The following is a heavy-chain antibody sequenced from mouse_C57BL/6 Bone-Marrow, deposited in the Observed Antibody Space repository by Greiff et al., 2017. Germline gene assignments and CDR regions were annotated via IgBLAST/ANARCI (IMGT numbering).Heavy chain of an antibody. V-gene: IGHV1-61*01. CDR3: ASRRTGLLGY. CDR1: GYTFTSYW. CDR2: IHPSDSET. Sequence: QVQLQQPGAELVRPGSSVKLSCKASGYTFTSYWMDWVKQRPGQGLEWIGNIHPSDSETHYNQKFKDKATLTVDKSSSTAYMQLSSLTSEDSAVYYCASRRTGLLGYWGQGTTLTVSS. J-gene: IGHJ2*01. D-gene: IGHD4-1*01.